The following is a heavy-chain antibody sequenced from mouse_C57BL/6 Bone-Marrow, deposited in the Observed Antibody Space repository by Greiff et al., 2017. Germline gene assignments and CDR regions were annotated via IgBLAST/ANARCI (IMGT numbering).Heavy chain of an antibody. CDR1: GYTFTSYW. Sequence: QVQLQQPGAELVKPGASVKLSCKASGYTFTSYWMQWVKQRPGQGLEWIGEIDPSDSYTNYNQKFKGKATLTVDTSSSTAYMQLSSLTSEDSAVYYCAGLGVRRAYWGQGTMVTVSA. D-gene: IGHD2-14*01. CDR2: IDPSDSYT. J-gene: IGHJ3*01. V-gene: IGHV1-50*01. CDR3: AGLGVRRAY.